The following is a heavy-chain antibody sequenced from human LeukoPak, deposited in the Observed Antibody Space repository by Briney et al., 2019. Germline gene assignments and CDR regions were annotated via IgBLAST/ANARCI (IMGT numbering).Heavy chain of an antibody. Sequence: PSETLSLTCTVSGGSISTYYWSWLRQPPGKGLEWIGYIYNSGSTNYNPSLKSRVTISVDTSKTQFSLKLSSVTAADSAVYYCARGGPYDSGTFYFDYWGQGTLVTVSS. D-gene: IGHD3-10*01. CDR2: IYNSGST. V-gene: IGHV4-59*01. CDR3: ARGGPYDSGTFYFDY. CDR1: GGSISTYY. J-gene: IGHJ4*02.